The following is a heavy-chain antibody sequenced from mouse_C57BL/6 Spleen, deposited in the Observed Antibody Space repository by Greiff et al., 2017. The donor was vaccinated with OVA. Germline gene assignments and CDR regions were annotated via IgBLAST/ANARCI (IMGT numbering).Heavy chain of an antibody. CDR1: GYTFTDHT. CDR2: IYPRDGST. CDR3: ARSLITTVVSRGYYAMDY. J-gene: IGHJ4*01. Sequence: VQLQQSDAELVKPGASVTISCKVSGYTFTDHTIHWMKQRPEQGLEWIGYIYPRDGSTKYNEKFKGKATLTADKSSSTAYMQLNSLTSEDSAVYFCARSLITTVVSRGYYAMDYWGQGTSVTVSS. D-gene: IGHD1-1*01. V-gene: IGHV1-78*01.